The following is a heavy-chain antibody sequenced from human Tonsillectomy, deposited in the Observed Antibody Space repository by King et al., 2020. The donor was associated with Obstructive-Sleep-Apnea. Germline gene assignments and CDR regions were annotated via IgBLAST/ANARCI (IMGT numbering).Heavy chain of an antibody. D-gene: IGHD2-2*01. V-gene: IGHV4-39*07. CDR2: IYYSGST. Sequence: QLQESGPGLVKPSETLSLTCTVSGGSISSSSYYWGWIRQPPGKGLEWIGSIYYSGSTYYNPSLKSRVTISVDTSKNQFSLKLSPVTAADTAVYYCAREGDIVVVPAANMDVWGQGTTVTASS. CDR3: AREGDIVVVPAANMDV. J-gene: IGHJ6*02. CDR1: GGSISSSSYY.